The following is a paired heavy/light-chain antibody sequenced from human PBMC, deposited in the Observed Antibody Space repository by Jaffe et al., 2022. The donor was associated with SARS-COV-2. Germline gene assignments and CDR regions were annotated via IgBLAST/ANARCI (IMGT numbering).Heavy chain of an antibody. CDR1: GFTVSSNY. CDR2: IYSGGST. D-gene: IGHD5-12*01. Sequence: EVQLVESGGGLVQPGGSLRLSCAASGFTVSSNYMTWVRQAPGKGLEWVSVIYSGGSTYYADSVKGRFSISRDNSKNMLYLQMNSLRVEDTAVYYCARDRPEYSGYDAFDIWGQGTMVTVSS. J-gene: IGHJ3*02. V-gene: IGHV3-66*02. CDR3: ARDRPEYSGYDAFDI.
Light chain of an antibody. Sequence: DIVMTQSPDSLAVSLGERATINCKSSQSVLYNSHISNNRNYLAWYQQKPGQPPKLLIYWASTRESGVPDRFSGSGSGTDFTLTISSLQPEDAAVYYCQQYYTTPPYTFGQGTKLEIK. CDR2: WAS. CDR1: QSVLYNSHISNNRNY. J-gene: IGKJ2*01. CDR3: QQYYTTPPYT. V-gene: IGKV4-1*01.